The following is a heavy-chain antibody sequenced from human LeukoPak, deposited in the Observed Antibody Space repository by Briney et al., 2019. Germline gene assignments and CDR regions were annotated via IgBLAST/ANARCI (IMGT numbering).Heavy chain of an antibody. V-gene: IGHV3-53*01. Sequence: GGSLRLSCAASGFTISSNYMTWVRQAPGKGLEWVSVIYSGGSTSYSDSVKGRFTISRDSSKNMLYLQMNSLRAEDTAVYYCARVSTHAFGIWGQGTMVTVSS. CDR1: GFTISSNY. J-gene: IGHJ3*02. CDR3: ARVSTHAFGI. CDR2: IYSGGST.